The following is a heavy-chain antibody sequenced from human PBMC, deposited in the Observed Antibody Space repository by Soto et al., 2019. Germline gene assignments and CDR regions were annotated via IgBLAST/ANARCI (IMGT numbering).Heavy chain of an antibody. Sequence: QVQLVESGGGVVQPGRSLRLSCAASGFTFSSYAMHWVRQAPGKGLEWVAVISYDGSNKYYADSVKGRFTISRDNSKNTLYLQMNSLRAEDTAVYYCASDQHYYDSSGDDYWGQGTLVTVSS. J-gene: IGHJ4*02. V-gene: IGHV3-30-3*01. CDR1: GFTFSSYA. D-gene: IGHD3-22*01. CDR3: ASDQHYYDSSGDDY. CDR2: ISYDGSNK.